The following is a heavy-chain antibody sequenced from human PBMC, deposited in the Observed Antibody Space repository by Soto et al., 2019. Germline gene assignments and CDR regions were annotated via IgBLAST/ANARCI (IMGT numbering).Heavy chain of an antibody. Sequence: GGSLRLSCAASGFMFNAYGMHWVRQAPGNGLEWVAVISFDGSNQYYEESVKGRFTISRDNSKNTLYLQMHSLRADDTGVYFCVKAGTMAGTGTTPRSFDIWGRGTMVTVSS. CDR2: ISFDGSNQ. V-gene: IGHV3-30*18. CDR1: GFMFNAYG. J-gene: IGHJ3*02. D-gene: IGHD1-1*01. CDR3: VKAGTMAGTGTTPRSFDI.